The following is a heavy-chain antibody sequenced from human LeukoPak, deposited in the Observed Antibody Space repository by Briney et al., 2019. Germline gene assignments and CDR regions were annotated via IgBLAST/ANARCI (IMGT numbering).Heavy chain of an antibody. V-gene: IGHV3-7*05. Sequence: GGSLRLSCAASGFTFSIYWMSWVRQAPGEGLEWVANIKEDGSEKNYVDSVKGRFTISRDNAKNSLYLQMNSLRAEDTAVYYCARGGGRHVEYWGQGNLVTVSS. CDR2: IKEDGSEK. D-gene: IGHD3-16*01. CDR3: ARGGGRHVEY. J-gene: IGHJ4*02. CDR1: GFTFSIYW.